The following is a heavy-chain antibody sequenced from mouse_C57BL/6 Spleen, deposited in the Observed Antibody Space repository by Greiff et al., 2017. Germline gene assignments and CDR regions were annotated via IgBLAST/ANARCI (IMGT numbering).Heavy chain of an antibody. CDR3: AREVNYYGSWRGMDY. V-gene: IGHV1-50*01. J-gene: IGHJ4*01. CDR2: IDPSDSYT. D-gene: IGHD1-1*01. CDR1: GYTFTSYW. Sequence: QVQLKQPGAELVKPGASVKLSCKASGYTFTSYWMQWVKQRPGQGLEWIGEIDPSDSYTNYNQKFKGKATLTVDTSSSTAYMQLSSLTSEDSAVYYCAREVNYYGSWRGMDYWGQGTSVTVSS.